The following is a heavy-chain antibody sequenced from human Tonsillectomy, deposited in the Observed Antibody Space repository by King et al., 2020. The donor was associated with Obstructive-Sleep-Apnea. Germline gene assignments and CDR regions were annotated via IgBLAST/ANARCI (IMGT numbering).Heavy chain of an antibody. D-gene: IGHD6-19*01. V-gene: IGHV3-23*04. CDR3: AKELQQWLVQYYFDY. Sequence: VQLVESGGGLVQPGGSLRLSCAASGFTFSSYAMSWVRQAPGKGLEWVSAISGSGGSTYYADTVQGRFTLSRDNSKNTMYLQMNSLRAEDTAVYYCAKELQQWLVQYYFDYWGQGTLVTVSS. J-gene: IGHJ4*02. CDR2: ISGSGGST. CDR1: GFTFSSYA.